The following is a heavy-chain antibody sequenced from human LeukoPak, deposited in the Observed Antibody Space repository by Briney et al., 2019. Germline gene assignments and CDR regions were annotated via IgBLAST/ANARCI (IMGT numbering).Heavy chain of an antibody. J-gene: IGHJ4*02. Sequence: GRSLRLSCAASGFTFRSYAMHWVRQAPGKGLEWVAVISYDESNKYYADSVKGRFTISRDNSKNTLYLQMNSLRAEDTAVYYCARSGGNIDYWGQGTLVTVSS. CDR2: ISYDESNK. CDR3: ARSGGNIDY. D-gene: IGHD6-19*01. V-gene: IGHV3-30*04. CDR1: GFTFRSYA.